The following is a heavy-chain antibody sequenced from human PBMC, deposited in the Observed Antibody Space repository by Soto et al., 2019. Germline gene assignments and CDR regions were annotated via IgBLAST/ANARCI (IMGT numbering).Heavy chain of an antibody. Sequence: GGSLRLSCRASGFTFSDFAMSWVRQAPGKGLEWVSSISSNGNYIYYADSMKGRFTISRDNAEKSLYLQMNSLRGEDTAVYYCARGTHYYDSIGYSHFFDYWGQGALVTVSS. D-gene: IGHD3-22*01. CDR1: GFTFSDFA. CDR3: ARGTHYYDSIGYSHFFDY. J-gene: IGHJ4*02. V-gene: IGHV3-21*01. CDR2: ISSNGNYI.